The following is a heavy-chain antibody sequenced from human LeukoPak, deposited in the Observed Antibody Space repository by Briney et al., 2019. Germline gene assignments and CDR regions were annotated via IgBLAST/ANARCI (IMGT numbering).Heavy chain of an antibody. J-gene: IGHJ4*02. V-gene: IGHV3-23*01. Sequence: GGSLRLSCAASGFTFSNYAMSWVRQAPGKGLEWVSVISGSVTSTYYADSVKGRFTISRDNSKNTLYLQMNSLRDEDTAVYYCARETGDLDFWGQGTLVTVSS. CDR1: GFTFSNYA. CDR2: ISGSVTST. D-gene: IGHD7-27*01. CDR3: ARETGDLDF.